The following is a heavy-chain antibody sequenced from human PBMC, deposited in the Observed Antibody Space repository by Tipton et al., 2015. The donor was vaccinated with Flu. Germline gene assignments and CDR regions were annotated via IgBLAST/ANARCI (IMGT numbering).Heavy chain of an antibody. CDR3: ARIIRITMIRGLRDPYYFDY. Sequence: TLSLTCTVSGGSMSSFYWSWIRKPAGKGLEWMGRMYAGGNTKYNPSLKSRVTMSVDTSKNQFSLKLNSVTAADTAVYFCARIIRITMIRGLRDPYYFDYWGQGMLVTVSS. CDR2: MYAGGNT. D-gene: IGHD3-10*01. V-gene: IGHV4-4*07. J-gene: IGHJ4*02. CDR1: GGSMSSFY.